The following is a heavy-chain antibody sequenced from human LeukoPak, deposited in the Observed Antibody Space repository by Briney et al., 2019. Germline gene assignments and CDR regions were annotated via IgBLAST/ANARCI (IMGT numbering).Heavy chain of an antibody. CDR2: IFSRSESI. V-gene: IGHV3-21*01. D-gene: IGHD2-15*01. CDR1: GFTFGAYT. CDR3: ARDFFHSGASRPFDY. J-gene: IGHJ4*02. Sequence: GGSLGLSCAASGFTFGAYTINWVRQAQGRGLEWVSCIFSRSESILYADSVKGRFTVSRDNAKNSLYLQMDSLRVEDTAVYYCARDFFHSGASRPFDYWGQGTLVTVSS.